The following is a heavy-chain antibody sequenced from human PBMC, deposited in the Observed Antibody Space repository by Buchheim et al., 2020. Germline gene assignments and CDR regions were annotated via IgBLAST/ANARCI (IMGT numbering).Heavy chain of an antibody. D-gene: IGHD3-22*01. CDR3: AKDDRDYYYDSSGPTDY. CDR2: ISYDGSNK. J-gene: IGHJ4*02. V-gene: IGHV3-30*18. CDR1: GFTFSSYG. Sequence: QVQLVESGGGVVQPGRSLRLSCAASGFTFSSYGMHWVRQAPGKGLEWVAVISYDGSNKYYADSVKGRFTISRDNSKNTLYLQMNSLRAEDTAVYYCAKDDRDYYYDSSGPTDYWGQGTL.